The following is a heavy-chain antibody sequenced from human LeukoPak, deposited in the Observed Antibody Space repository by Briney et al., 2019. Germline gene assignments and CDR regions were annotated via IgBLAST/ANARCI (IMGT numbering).Heavy chain of an antibody. Sequence: SGGSLRLSCAASGFTFSSYWMTWVRQAPGKGLEWVANIMQDGSEKNYVDSVKGRFTISRDNAKNSLYLQMNSLRAEDTAVFYCARDNCGSGSYYTYFDYWGQGTLVTVSS. CDR1: GFTFSSYW. J-gene: IGHJ4*02. CDR3: ARDNCGSGSYYTYFDY. V-gene: IGHV3-7*01. D-gene: IGHD3-10*01. CDR2: IMQDGSEK.